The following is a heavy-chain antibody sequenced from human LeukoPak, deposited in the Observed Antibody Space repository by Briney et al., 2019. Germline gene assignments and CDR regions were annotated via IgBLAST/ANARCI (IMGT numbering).Heavy chain of an antibody. CDR2: FDLEDGEA. D-gene: IGHD1-14*01. J-gene: IGHJ4*02. V-gene: IGHV1-24*01. Sequence: GASVNVSCKVSGFTLTELSLHWVRQAPGKGLEWMGGFDLEDGEAIYAQKFQGRLTMTGDTSTDTAYMELSSLRSEDTAVYYCATGEPADYWGQGTLVTVSS. CDR3: ATGEPADY. CDR1: GFTLTELS.